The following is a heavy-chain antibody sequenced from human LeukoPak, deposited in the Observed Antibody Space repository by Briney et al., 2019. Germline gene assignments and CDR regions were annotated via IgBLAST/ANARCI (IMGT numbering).Heavy chain of an antibody. J-gene: IGHJ4*02. V-gene: IGHV3-21*01. Sequence: GGSLRLSCAASGFTFSSYSMNWVRQAPGKGLEWVSSISSSSYIYYADSVKGRFTISRDNAKNSLYLQMNSLRAEDTAVYYCLGYYDSSGYYPDYWGQGTLVTVSS. CDR3: LGYYDSSGYYPDY. D-gene: IGHD3-22*01. CDR1: GFTFSSYS. CDR2: ISSSSYI.